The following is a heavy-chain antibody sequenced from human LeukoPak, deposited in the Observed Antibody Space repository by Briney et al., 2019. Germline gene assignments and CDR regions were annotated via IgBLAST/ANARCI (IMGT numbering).Heavy chain of an antibody. J-gene: IGHJ4*02. V-gene: IGHV4-59*08. CDR2: IYYSGNT. CDR1: GGSISSYY. Sequence: SETLSLTCTVSGGSISSYYWSWIRQPPGKGLEWIGFIYYSGNTNYGPSLKSRVTISVDTSKTQFSLKLSSVTAADTAVYYCARHAKSGSYDYWGQGTLVTVSS. CDR3: ARHAKSGSYDY. D-gene: IGHD1-26*01.